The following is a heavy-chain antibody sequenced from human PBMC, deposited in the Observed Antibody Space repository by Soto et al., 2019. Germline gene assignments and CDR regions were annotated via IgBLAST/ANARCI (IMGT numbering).Heavy chain of an antibody. V-gene: IGHV3-23*01. CDR3: TKASSDRNHMKV. Sequence: PGGSLRLSCAASGFTFGKFVMRWVRQTPGKGLEWVSTITETGADTYYTDSVKGRFTISRDNSKNTLYLQMTTLRAEDTALYYCTKASSDRNHMKVWGTGTTVTVSS. J-gene: IGHJ6*03. CDR2: ITETGADT. CDR1: GFTFGKFV.